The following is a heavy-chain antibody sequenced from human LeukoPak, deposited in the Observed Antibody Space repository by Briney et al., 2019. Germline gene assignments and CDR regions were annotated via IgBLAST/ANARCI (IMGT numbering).Heavy chain of an antibody. CDR2: FDPEDGET. D-gene: IGHD5-18*01. CDR1: GYTLTELS. Sequence: GASVKVSCKVSGYTLTELSMHWVRQAPGKGLEWMGGFDPEDGETIYAQKFQGRVTMTEDTSTDTAYMELSSLRSEDTAVYYCATETGDTAMAGVAFDYWGQGTLVTVPS. V-gene: IGHV1-24*01. CDR3: ATETGDTAMAGVAFDY. J-gene: IGHJ4*02.